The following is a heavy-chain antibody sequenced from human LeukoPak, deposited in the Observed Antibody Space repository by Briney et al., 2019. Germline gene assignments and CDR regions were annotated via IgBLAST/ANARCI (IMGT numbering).Heavy chain of an antibody. CDR1: GGSFSGYY. CDR3: AREASGLRYFDWSLENWFDP. J-gene: IGHJ5*02. V-gene: IGHV4-34*01. Sequence: PSETLSLTCAVYGGSFSGYYWSWIRQPPGKGLEKIGEINHSGSTNYNPSLKSRVTISVDTSKNQFSLKLISVTAADTAVYYCAREASGLRYFDWSLENWFDPWGQGTLVTVSS. CDR2: INHSGST. D-gene: IGHD3-9*01.